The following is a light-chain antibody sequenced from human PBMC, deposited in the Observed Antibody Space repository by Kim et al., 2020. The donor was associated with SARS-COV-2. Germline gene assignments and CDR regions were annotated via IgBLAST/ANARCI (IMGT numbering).Light chain of an antibody. CDR1: HSVSSSY. CDR3: QQYGSSPWT. Sequence: PGERDTPPDRASHSVSSSYLAWYQQKPGQAPRLLIYGASSRATGIPDRFSGSGSGTDFTLTISRLEPEDFAVYYCQQYGSSPWTFGQGTKVDIK. CDR2: GAS. V-gene: IGKV3-20*01. J-gene: IGKJ1*01.